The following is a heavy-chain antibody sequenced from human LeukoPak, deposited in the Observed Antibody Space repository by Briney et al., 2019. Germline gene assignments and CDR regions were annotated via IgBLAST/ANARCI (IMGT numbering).Heavy chain of an antibody. CDR3: AKAVTYYDFWSGFYS. V-gene: IGHV3-9*01. J-gene: IGHJ5*01. CDR1: GFTFDEYA. Sequence: LPGGSLRLSCAASGFTFDEYAMHWVRQAPGKGLEWVSTISWNSGSLGYADSVKGRFTTSRDNAKNSLYLQMNSLRAEDTALYYCAKAVTYYDFWSGFYSWGQGTLVTVSS. CDR2: ISWNSGSL. D-gene: IGHD3-3*01.